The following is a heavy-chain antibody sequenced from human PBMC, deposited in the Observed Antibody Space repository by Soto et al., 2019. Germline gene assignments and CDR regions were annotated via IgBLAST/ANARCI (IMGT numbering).Heavy chain of an antibody. CDR3: ARDRVVVVPAAIYYYYYYMDV. D-gene: IGHD2-2*01. CDR2: ISAYNGNT. V-gene: IGHV1-18*01. Sequence: ASVKVSCKASGYTFTSSGISWVRQAPGQGLEWMGWISAYNGNTNYAQKLQGRVTMTTDTSTSTAYMELRSLRSDDTAVYYCARDRVVVVPAAIYYYYYYMDVWGKGTTVTVSS. CDR1: GYTFTSSG. J-gene: IGHJ6*03.